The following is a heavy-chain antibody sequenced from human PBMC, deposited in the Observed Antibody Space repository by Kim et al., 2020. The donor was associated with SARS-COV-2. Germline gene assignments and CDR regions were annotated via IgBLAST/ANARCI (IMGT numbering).Heavy chain of an antibody. V-gene: IGHV4-59*01. CDR3: ARTGSLLWLGELPYWLDP. J-gene: IGHJ5*02. CDR1: GGSISSYY. Sequence: SETLSLTCTVSGGSISSYYWCWIRQPPAKGLEWIGYVYYSGSTNYNPTLKSRVTISVATSKNQFTLKLSSVTAADTAVYYCARTGSLLWLGELPYWLDPWGQGTLVTVSS. D-gene: IGHD3-10*01. CDR2: VYYSGST.